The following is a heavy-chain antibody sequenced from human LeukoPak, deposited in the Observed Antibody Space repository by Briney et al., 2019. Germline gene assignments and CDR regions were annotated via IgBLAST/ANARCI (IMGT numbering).Heavy chain of an antibody. V-gene: IGHV4-39*07. D-gene: IGHD3-22*01. Sequence: SETLSLTCTVSGGSISSSSYYWGWIRQPPGKGLEWIGSIYYSGSTYYNPSLKSRVTISVDTSKNQFSLKLSSVTAADTAVYYCARVGSYYYDSSGRGYFDYWGQGTLVTVSS. CDR3: ARVGSYYYDSSGRGYFDY. CDR2: IYYSGST. J-gene: IGHJ4*02. CDR1: GGSISSSSYY.